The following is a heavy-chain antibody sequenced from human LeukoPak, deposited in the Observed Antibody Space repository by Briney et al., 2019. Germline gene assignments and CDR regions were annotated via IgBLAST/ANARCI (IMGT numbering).Heavy chain of an antibody. CDR2: IPYDGSKK. CDR1: GFTFSSYD. Sequence: GGSLRLSCGASGFTFSSYDMHWVRQAPGKGLEWVAFIPYDGSKKNYADTVKDRFTISRDNSKNTLYLQMNSLRGEDTAVYFCAKVDLNYHMDVWGKGTTVTVSS. CDR3: AKVDLNYHMDV. V-gene: IGHV3-30*02. J-gene: IGHJ6*03.